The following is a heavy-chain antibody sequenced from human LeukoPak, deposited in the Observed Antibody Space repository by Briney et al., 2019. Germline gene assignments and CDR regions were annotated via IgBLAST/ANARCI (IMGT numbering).Heavy chain of an antibody. V-gene: IGHV3-15*01. CDR1: GFTFTNAW. D-gene: IGHD3-22*01. J-gene: IGHJ3*02. CDR3: TGDSSGYSPPDDAFDI. CDR2: IKTEIDGGPT. Sequence: PGGSLRLSCAASGFTFTNAWMSWVRRAPRKGLEWVAQIKTEIDGGPTDYAAPVKGRFTISRDDSKNTLYLQMNSLKTEDTAVYYCTGDSSGYSPPDDAFDIWGQGTMVTVSS.